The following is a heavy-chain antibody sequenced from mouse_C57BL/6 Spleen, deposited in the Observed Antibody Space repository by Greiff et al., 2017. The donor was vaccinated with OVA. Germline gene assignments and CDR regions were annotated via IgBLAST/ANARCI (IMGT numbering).Heavy chain of an antibody. D-gene: IGHD2-2*01. V-gene: IGHV3-6*01. CDR3: AREGGYDAYFDV. J-gene: IGHJ1*03. Sequence: EVQLQQSGPGLVKPSQSLSLTCSVTGYSITSGYYWNWIRQFPGNKLEWMGYISYDGSNNYNPSLKNRISITRDTSKNQFFLKLNSVTTEDTATYYCAREGGYDAYFDVWGTGTTVTVSS. CDR1: GYSITSGYY. CDR2: ISYDGSN.